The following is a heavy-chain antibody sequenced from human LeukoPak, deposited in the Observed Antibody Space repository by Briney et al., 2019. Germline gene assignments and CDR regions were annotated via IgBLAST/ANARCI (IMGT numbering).Heavy chain of an antibody. D-gene: IGHD3-10*01. CDR3: AREVRGTMVRGVIGYYYMDV. CDR2: IRTYNGNT. CDR1: GYTFTSYG. J-gene: IGHJ6*03. V-gene: IGHV1-18*01. Sequence: ASVKVSCKASGYTFTSYGISWVRQAPGQGLEWMGWIRTYNGNTNYAQKFQGRVTMTTDTSTSTAYMELRSLRSDDTAVYYCAREVRGTMVRGVIGYYYMDVWGKGTTVTISS.